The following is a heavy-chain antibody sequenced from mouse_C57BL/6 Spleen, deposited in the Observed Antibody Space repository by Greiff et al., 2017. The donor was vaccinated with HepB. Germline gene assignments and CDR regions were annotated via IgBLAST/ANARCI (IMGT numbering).Heavy chain of an antibody. Sequence: VQLQQPGAELVRPGSSVKLSCKASGYTFTSYWMHWVKQRPIQGLEWIGNIDPSDSETHYNQKFKDKATLTVDKSSSTAYMQLSSLTSEDSAVYYCARSYYGNYGYYAMDYWGQGTSVTVSS. CDR3: ARSYYGNYGYYAMDY. D-gene: IGHD2-10*01. V-gene: IGHV1-52*01. J-gene: IGHJ4*01. CDR1: GYTFTSYW. CDR2: IDPSDSET.